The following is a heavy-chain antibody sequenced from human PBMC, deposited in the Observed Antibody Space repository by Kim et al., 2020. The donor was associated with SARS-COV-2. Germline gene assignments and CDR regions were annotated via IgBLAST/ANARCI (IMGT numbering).Heavy chain of an antibody. CDR2: IYSSSSSM. V-gene: IGHV3-21*01. Sequence: GGSLRLSCAASEFTFSSYSMTWVRQAPGKGLEWVSSIYSSSSSMYYADSVKGRFTISRDNAKNSLHLQMNSLRAEDTAVYYCARVWVSGYGDYWYFDLWGRGTLVTVSS. D-gene: IGHD3-16*01. CDR1: EFTFSSYS. CDR3: ARVWVSGYGDYWYFDL. J-gene: IGHJ2*01.